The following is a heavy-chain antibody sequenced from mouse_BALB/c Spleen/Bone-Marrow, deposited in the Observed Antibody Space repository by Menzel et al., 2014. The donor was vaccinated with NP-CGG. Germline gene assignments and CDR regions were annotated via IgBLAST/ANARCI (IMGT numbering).Heavy chain of an antibody. Sequence: EVKLMESGGGLVQPGGSLKLSCAASGFDCSRYWMSWVRQAPGKGLEWIGEINPDSNTINYTPSLKDKFIISRDNAKNTLYLQMSKVRSEDTALYYCARLGYYGGFAYWGQGTLVTVSA. CDR1: GFDCSRYW. J-gene: IGHJ3*01. V-gene: IGHV4-1*02. CDR2: INPDSNTI. CDR3: ARLGYYGGFAY. D-gene: IGHD2-3*01.